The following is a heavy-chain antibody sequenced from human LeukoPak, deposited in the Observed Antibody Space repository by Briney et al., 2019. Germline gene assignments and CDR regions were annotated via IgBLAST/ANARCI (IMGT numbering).Heavy chain of an antibody. D-gene: IGHD3-3*01. Sequence: SETLSLTCTVSGGSISSSSYYWGWIRQPPGKGLEWIGSIYYSGSTYYNPSLKSRVTISVDTSKNQFSLKLSSVTAADTAVYYRARRGGNDFWSGYYSGDYWGQGTLVTVSS. J-gene: IGHJ4*02. CDR3: ARRGGNDFWSGYYSGDY. V-gene: IGHV4-39*01. CDR2: IYYSGST. CDR1: GGSISSSSYY.